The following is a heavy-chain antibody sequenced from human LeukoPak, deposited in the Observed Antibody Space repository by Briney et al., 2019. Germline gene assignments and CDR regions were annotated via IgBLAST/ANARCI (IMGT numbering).Heavy chain of an antibody. D-gene: IGHD5-18*01. CDR2: ITAGNGNT. Sequence: ASVKVSCKASGYNFRNYGIGWVRQAPRQGLEWMGWITAGNGNTNYAQKVQGRVTMTTDTSASTAYMELRSLRSDDTAVYFCARDSARGYSYGYNAFDIWGQGTMVTVSS. V-gene: IGHV1-18*01. CDR1: GYNFRNYG. J-gene: IGHJ3*02. CDR3: ARDSARGYSYGYNAFDI.